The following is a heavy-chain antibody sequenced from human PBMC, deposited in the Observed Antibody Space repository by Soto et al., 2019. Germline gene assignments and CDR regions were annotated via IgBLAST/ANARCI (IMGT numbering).Heavy chain of an antibody. V-gene: IGHV1-2*02. Sequence: ASVKVSCKASGYTFTGQYMHWVRQAPGQGLEWMGWINPDSGDTKYAQKFQGRVTMTRDTSISTVYMELSRLKSDDAAVYYCARDRGNMVAIFHHYYGMDVWGQGTTVTVS. D-gene: IGHD3-3*02. CDR2: INPDSGDT. J-gene: IGHJ6*02. CDR3: ARDRGNMVAIFHHYYGMDV. CDR1: GYTFTGQY.